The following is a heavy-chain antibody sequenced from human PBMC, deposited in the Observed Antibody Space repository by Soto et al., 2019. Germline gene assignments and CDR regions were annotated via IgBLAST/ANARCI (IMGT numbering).Heavy chain of an antibody. D-gene: IGHD3-10*01. Sequence: PGGSLRLSCAASGFTFNNYGIHWVRQAPGKGLEWVAVIWYDGSNENYADSVKGRFTISRDNVNDTLYLQMNNLRAEDSGLYYCTRGPRPISTGTGAYWGQGTQVTVSS. CDR2: IWYDGSNE. CDR3: TRGPRPISTGTGAY. J-gene: IGHJ4*02. CDR1: GFTFNNYG. V-gene: IGHV3-33*01.